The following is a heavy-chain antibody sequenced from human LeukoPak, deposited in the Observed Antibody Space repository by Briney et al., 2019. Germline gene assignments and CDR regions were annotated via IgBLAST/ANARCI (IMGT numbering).Heavy chain of an antibody. CDR1: GFTFSSYS. CDR3: ARDYEVATRTHFDY. Sequence: GGSLRLSCAASGFTFSSYSMNWVRPAPGKGLEWVSSISSSSSYIYYADSVKGRFTISRDNAKNSLYLQMNSLRAEDTAVYYCARDYEVATRTHFDYWGQGTLVTVSS. D-gene: IGHD5-12*01. V-gene: IGHV3-21*01. J-gene: IGHJ4*02. CDR2: ISSSSSYI.